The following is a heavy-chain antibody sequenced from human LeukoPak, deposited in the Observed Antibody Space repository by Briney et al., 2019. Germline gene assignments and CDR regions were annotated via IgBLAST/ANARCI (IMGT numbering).Heavy chain of an antibody. D-gene: IGHD1-26*01. V-gene: IGHV1-18*01. CDR1: GYTFTSYG. J-gene: IGHJ4*02. CDR2: ISAYNGNT. Sequence: ASVKVSCKASGYTFTSYGISWVRQAPGQGLEWMGWISAYNGNTNYAQKLQGRVTMTTDTSTSTAYMELRSLRSDDTAVYYCAREAPSTKIVGATTPPDYWGQGTLVTVSS. CDR3: AREAPSTKIVGATTPPDY.